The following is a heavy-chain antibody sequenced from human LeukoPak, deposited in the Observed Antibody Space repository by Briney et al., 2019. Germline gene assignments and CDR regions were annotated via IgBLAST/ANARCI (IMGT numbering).Heavy chain of an antibody. V-gene: IGHV3-30*02. CDR3: AKDFSYGSGSYYNDY. Sequence: GGSLRLSCAASGFTFSSYDMHWVRQAPGKGLEGVAFIRYDGSNKYYADSVKGRFTISRDNSKNTLYLQMNSLRAEDTAVYYCAKDFSYGSGSYYNDYWGQGTLVTVSS. J-gene: IGHJ4*02. CDR1: GFTFSSYD. D-gene: IGHD3-10*01. CDR2: IRYDGSNK.